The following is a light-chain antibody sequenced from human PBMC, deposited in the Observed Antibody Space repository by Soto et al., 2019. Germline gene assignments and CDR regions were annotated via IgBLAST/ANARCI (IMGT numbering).Light chain of an antibody. CDR1: ESITTF. V-gene: IGKV1-39*01. CDR2: AAS. J-gene: IGKJ2*01. CDR3: QQSYSTFYT. Sequence: DIQMTQSPSSLSASVGDRVTITCRASESITTFLNWYQQKPGAAPKLLIYAASSLQSGVPSRFSASGSGTDFTLTISSLQPEDFGTYYCQQSYSTFYTFGQGTKLEIK.